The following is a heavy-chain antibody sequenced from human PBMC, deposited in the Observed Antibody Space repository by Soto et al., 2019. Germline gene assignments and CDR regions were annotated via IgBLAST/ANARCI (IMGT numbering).Heavy chain of an antibody. CDR1: GFTFSSYS. CDR2: ISSGSATI. J-gene: IGHJ2*01. Sequence: GGSLRLSCAASGFTFSSYSMNWVRQAPGKGLEWVSYISSGSATIYYADSVKGRFTISRDNAKNSLYLQMNSLRDEDTAVYYCARDSASYSSSSGTYWYFDLWGRGPLVTVSS. V-gene: IGHV3-48*02. CDR3: ARDSASYSSSSGTYWYFDL. D-gene: IGHD6-6*01.